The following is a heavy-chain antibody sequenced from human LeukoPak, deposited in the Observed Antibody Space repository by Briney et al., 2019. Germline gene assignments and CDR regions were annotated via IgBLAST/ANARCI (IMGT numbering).Heavy chain of an antibody. CDR3: ARTGYGSREADY. CDR1: GGSFSGYY. D-gene: IGHD6-13*01. V-gene: IGHV4-34*01. Sequence: SETLSLTCAVYGGSFSGYYWSWIRQPPGKGLEWIGEINHSGSTNYNPSLKSRDTISVDTSKNQFSLKLSSVTAADTAVYYCARTGYGSREADYWGQGTLVTVSS. J-gene: IGHJ4*02. CDR2: INHSGST.